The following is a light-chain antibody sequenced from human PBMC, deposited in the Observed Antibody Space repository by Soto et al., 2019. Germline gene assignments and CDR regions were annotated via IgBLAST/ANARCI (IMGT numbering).Light chain of an antibody. V-gene: IGLV3-21*02. J-gene: IGLJ1*01. CDR1: SIGSKS. CDR3: QVWASTAEFFV. CDR2: DAT. Sequence: SYELTQPPSVSVAPGQTARITCEENSIGSKSVHWYKQRPGQAPVAVVFDATDRPSGIPDRISASRSGDTTTLTISRVDAGDEADYYCQVWASTAEFFVFGSGTKVTVL.